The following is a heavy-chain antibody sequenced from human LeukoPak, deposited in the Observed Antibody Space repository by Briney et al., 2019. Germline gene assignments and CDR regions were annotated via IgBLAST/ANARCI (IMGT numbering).Heavy chain of an antibody. J-gene: IGHJ4*02. D-gene: IGHD3-10*01. CDR2: ISGGGGST. CDR3: ATTMVRGVIASRSTIDY. V-gene: IGHV3-23*01. Sequence: GGSLRLSCAASGFTFSSYAMSWVRQAPGKGLEWVSAISGGGGSTYYADSVKGRFTISRDNSKNTLYLQMNSLRAEDTAVYYCATTMVRGVIASRSTIDYWGQGTLVTVPS. CDR1: GFTFSSYA.